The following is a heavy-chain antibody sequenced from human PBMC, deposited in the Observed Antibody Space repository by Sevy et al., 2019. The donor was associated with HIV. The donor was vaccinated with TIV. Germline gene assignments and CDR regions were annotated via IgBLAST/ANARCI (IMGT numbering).Heavy chain of an antibody. V-gene: IGHV4-4*07. Sequence: SETLSLTCSVSGGSTDSYYWSWIRQPAGKGLEWIGRIYASRSTAYYPSLQSRVSISIDKSKNRFSLSLTSLTAADTGVYYCARELPFATSSAWGQGTRVTVSS. D-gene: IGHD6-6*01. CDR1: GGSTDSYY. CDR3: ARELPFATSSA. CDR2: IYASRST. J-gene: IGHJ5*02.